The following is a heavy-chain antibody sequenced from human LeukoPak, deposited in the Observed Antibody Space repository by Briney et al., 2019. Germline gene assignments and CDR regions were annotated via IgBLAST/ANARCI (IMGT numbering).Heavy chain of an antibody. CDR3: ARSKDFDSYLDY. CDR1: GGSISSYY. V-gene: IGHV4-59*12. CDR2: IYYSGST. D-gene: IGHD5-18*01. Sequence: SETLSLTCTVSGGSISSYYWSWIRQPPGKGLEWIGYIYYSGSTNYNPSLKSRVTISVDTSKNQFSLKLSSVTAADTAVYYCARSKDFDSYLDYWGQGTLVTVSS. J-gene: IGHJ4*02.